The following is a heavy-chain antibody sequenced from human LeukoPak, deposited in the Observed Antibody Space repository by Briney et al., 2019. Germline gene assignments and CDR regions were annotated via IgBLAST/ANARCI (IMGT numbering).Heavy chain of an antibody. D-gene: IGHD4-17*01. V-gene: IGHV1-69*13. Sequence: ASVKVSCKASGGTFSSYAISWVRQAPGQGLEWMGGIIPIFGTANYAQKFQGRVTITADESTSTAYMELRSLRSDDTAEYYCARDSFLDYGSIDYWGQGTLVTVSS. CDR2: IIPIFGTA. CDR3: ARDSFLDYGSIDY. CDR1: GGTFSSYA. J-gene: IGHJ4*02.